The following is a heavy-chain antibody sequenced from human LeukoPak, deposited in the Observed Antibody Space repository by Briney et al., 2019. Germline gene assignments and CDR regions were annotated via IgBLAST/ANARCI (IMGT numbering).Heavy chain of an antibody. J-gene: IGHJ3*02. CDR2: INPNSGGT. CDR3: ARERCVAAAGIALDVRYCGGRDAFDI. CDR1: GYTFTGHY. Sequence: ASVKVSCKASGYTFTGHYMHWVRQAPGQGLEWMGWINPNSGGTNYAQKFQGRVTMTRDTSISTAYMELSRLRSDDTAVYYCARERCVAAAGIALDVRYCGGRDAFDIWGQGTMVTVSS. D-gene: IGHD6-13*01. V-gene: IGHV1-2*02.